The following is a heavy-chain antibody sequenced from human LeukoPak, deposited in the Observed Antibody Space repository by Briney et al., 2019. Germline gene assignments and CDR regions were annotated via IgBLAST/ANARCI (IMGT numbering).Heavy chain of an antibody. CDR1: GFTFSSYE. CDR2: ISSSGSTI. V-gene: IGHV3-48*03. Sequence: GGSLRLSCAASGFTFSSYEMNWVRQAPGKGLEWVSYISSSGSTIYYADSVKGRFTISRDNAKNSLYLQMNSLRAEDTAVYYCARDGGTRLKYSYGYGDYWGQGTLVTVSS. CDR3: ARDGGTRLKYSYGYGDY. D-gene: IGHD5-18*01. J-gene: IGHJ4*02.